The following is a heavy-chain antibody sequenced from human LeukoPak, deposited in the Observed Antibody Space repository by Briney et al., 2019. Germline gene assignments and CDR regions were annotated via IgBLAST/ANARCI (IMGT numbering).Heavy chain of an antibody. CDR1: GYTFTSYG. J-gene: IGHJ6*02. D-gene: IGHD2-2*01. V-gene: IGHV1-18*01. CDR2: ISAYNGNT. Sequence: ASVKVSCKASGYTFTSYGISWVRQAPGQGLEWMVWISAYNGNTNYAQKLQGRVTMTTDTSTSTAYMELRSLRSDDTAVYYCARESYCSSTSCYSDYYYYGMDVWGQGTTVTVSS. CDR3: ARESYCSSTSCYSDYYYYGMDV.